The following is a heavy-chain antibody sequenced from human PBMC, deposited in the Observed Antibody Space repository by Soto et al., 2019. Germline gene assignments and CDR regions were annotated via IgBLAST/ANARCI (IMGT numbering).Heavy chain of an antibody. CDR1: GYTFTSYD. CDR3: ARGLVVVSATYWYFDL. Sequence: QVQLVQSGAEVKKPGASVKVSCKASGYTFTSYDINWVRQAAGQGLEWIGWMNPNSGKAVYAQKFQGRVTMAGITSISTAYMELSSLRSDDTAVYFCARGLVVVSATYWYFDLWGRGTLVTVSS. J-gene: IGHJ2*01. V-gene: IGHV1-8*01. CDR2: MNPNSGKA. D-gene: IGHD2-15*01.